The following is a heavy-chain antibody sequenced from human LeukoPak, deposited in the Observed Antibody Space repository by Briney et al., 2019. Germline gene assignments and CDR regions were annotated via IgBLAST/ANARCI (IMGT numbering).Heavy chain of an antibody. CDR2: ISFDGGST. J-gene: IGHJ3*01. V-gene: IGHV3-43*01. CDR3: ALLGVVIPPDTYDV. CDR1: GFTFDKYI. Sequence: GGSLRLSCAASGFTFDKYIMHWVRQAPGKGLEWVSLISFDGGSTYYTDSVKGRFTISRDDSKKTLYLQMNSLRTEDTAVYYCALLGVVIPPDTYDVWGQGTLVTVSS. D-gene: IGHD3-3*01.